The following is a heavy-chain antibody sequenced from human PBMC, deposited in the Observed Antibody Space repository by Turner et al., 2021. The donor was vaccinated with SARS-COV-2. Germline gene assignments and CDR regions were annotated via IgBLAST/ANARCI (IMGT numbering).Heavy chain of an antibody. J-gene: IGHJ6*02. V-gene: IGHV1-69*10. D-gene: IGHD2-2*01. CDR2: IIPILGIA. CDR3: ARDKMLAAMPTSGMDV. Sequence: QVHLVQSGAEVKKPGSSVTVSCKASGGTFSSYAINWVRQAPGQGLEWMGGIIPILGIANHAQKFQGRVTITADKSTSTAYMELSSLRSEDTAVYYCARDKMLAAMPTSGMDVWGQGTTVTVSS. CDR1: GGTFSSYA.